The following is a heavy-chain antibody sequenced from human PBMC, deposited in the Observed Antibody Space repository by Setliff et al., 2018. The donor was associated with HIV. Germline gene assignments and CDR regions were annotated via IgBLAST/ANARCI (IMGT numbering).Heavy chain of an antibody. CDR1: GFTFSSYG. J-gene: IGHJ6*03. V-gene: IGHV3-33*01. CDR2: IWYDGSNE. Sequence: LRLSCAASGFTFSSYGMHWVRQAPGKGLEWVAVIWYDGSNEYYADSVKGRFTISRDNAKNSLYLQMNSLRVEDTATYYCARARGSVGYYGSGTMYHMDVWGKGTTVTVSS. CDR3: ARARGSVGYYGSGTMYHMDV. D-gene: IGHD3-10*01.